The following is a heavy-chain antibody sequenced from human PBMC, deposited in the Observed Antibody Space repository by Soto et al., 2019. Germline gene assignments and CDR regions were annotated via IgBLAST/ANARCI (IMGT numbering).Heavy chain of an antibody. CDR2: ILGGGRT. V-gene: IGHV3-53*01. CDR3: TTLSKVYYYGMDV. Sequence: GGSLRLSCAASGFTVSSTYMSWVRQAPGKGLQWVSVILGGGRTYYADSVKGRFTISRDISKNTLYLQMNSLRAEDTAIYYCTTLSKVYYYGMDVWGQGTTVTVSS. CDR1: GFTVSSTY. J-gene: IGHJ6*02. D-gene: IGHD3-16*02.